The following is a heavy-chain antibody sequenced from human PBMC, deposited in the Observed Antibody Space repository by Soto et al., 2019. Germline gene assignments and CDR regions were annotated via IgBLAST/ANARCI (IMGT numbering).Heavy chain of an antibody. V-gene: IGHV4-4*02. Sequence: QVQLQESGPGLVKPSGTLSLTCAVSGGSISSSNWWSWVRQPPGKGLEWIGEIYHSGSTNYNPSLKSRVTISVDKSKNQFSLKLSSVTAADTAVYYCARDEYCSGGSCYSGWFDPWGQGTLVTVSS. CDR2: IYHSGST. CDR1: GGSISSSNW. D-gene: IGHD2-15*01. J-gene: IGHJ5*02. CDR3: ARDEYCSGGSCYSGWFDP.